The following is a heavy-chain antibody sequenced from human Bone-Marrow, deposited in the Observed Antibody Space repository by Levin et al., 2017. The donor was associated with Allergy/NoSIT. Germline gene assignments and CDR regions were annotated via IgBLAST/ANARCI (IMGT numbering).Heavy chain of an antibody. J-gene: IGHJ3*02. CDR1: GYSFTSYW. CDR3: ARQEDIVVVPAAYDAFDI. D-gene: IGHD2-2*01. V-gene: IGHV5-51*01. Sequence: GGSLRLSCKGSGYSFTSYWIGWVRQMPGKGLEWMGIIYPGDSDTRYSPSFQGQVTISADKSISTAYLQWSSLKASDTAMYYCARQEDIVVVPAAYDAFDIWGQGTMVTVSS. CDR2: IYPGDSDT.